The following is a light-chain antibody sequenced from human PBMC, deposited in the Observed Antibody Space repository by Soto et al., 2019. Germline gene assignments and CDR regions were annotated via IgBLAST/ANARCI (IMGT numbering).Light chain of an antibody. CDR1: SSNIGAGWG. Sequence: QPVLTQPPSVSGAPGQRVTMSCTGSSSNIGAGWGVHWYQQFPGTAPKLLIYGNNNRPSGVPDRFSGSKSGTSASLAITGLQAEDEADYYCQSYDSSLSRRVFGTGTKLTVL. V-gene: IGLV1-40*01. J-gene: IGLJ1*01. CDR2: GNN. CDR3: QSYDSSLSRRV.